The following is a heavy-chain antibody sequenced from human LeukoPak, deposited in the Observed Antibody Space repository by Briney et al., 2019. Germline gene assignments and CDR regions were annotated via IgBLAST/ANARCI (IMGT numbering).Heavy chain of an antibody. D-gene: IGHD6-19*01. CDR3: ARGKYSSGWFGY. V-gene: IGHV3-21*01. J-gene: IGHJ4*02. CDR2: ITTSSTYI. Sequence: PGGTLRLSCAASGFTFSSYSMSWVRQAPGKGLEWVSSITTSSTYISYADSVKGRFTISRDNAKNSLYLQMNSLRAEDTAVYYCARGKYSSGWFGYWGQGTLVTVSS. CDR1: GFTFSSYS.